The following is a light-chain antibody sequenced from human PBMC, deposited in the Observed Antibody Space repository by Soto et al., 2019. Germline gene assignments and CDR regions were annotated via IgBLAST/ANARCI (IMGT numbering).Light chain of an antibody. V-gene: IGLV1-47*01. Sequence: QSVLTQPPSASGTPGQRVTISCSGSSSNIGNDFVHWYQQLPETAPRLLIYRDSHRPSGVPDRFSGSKSGTSASLAISGLRSEDEADYFCAVWDDNLNHVVFGGGTKLTVL. CDR1: SSNIGNDF. J-gene: IGLJ2*01. CDR2: RDS. CDR3: AVWDDNLNHVV.